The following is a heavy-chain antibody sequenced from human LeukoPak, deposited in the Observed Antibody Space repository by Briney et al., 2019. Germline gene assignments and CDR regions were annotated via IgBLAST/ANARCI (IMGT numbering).Heavy chain of an antibody. V-gene: IGHV4-59*01. CDR2: IYYSGST. D-gene: IGHD2/OR15-2a*01. Sequence: SETLSLTCTVSGGSISSYYWSWIRQPPGKGLEWIGYIYYSGSTNYNPSLKSRVTISVDTSKNQFSLKLSSVTAADTAVYYCARVEYGSMDVWGQGTTVTVSS. CDR1: GGSISSYY. J-gene: IGHJ6*02. CDR3: ARVEYGSMDV.